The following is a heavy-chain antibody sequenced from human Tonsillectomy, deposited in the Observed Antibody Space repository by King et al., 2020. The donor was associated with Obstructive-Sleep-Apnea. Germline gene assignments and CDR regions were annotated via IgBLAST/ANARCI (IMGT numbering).Heavy chain of an antibody. Sequence: VQLQQWGAGLLKPSETLSLTCAVYGGSFSGDYWTRIRQPPGKGLEWIGEINHSGSTNYNPSLKSRVTISVDTSKKQFSLKLSSVTAADTAVYYCASGVKGQRHRGDYYYYYGMDVWGQGTTVTVSS. CDR1: GGSFSGDY. CDR3: ASGVKGQRHRGDYYYYYGMDV. D-gene: IGHD1-1*01. J-gene: IGHJ6*02. CDR2: INHSGST. V-gene: IGHV4-34*01.